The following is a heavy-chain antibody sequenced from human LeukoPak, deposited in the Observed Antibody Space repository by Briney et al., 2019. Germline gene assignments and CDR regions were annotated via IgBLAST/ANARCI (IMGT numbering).Heavy chain of an antibody. CDR1: GGSFSSYY. D-gene: IGHD1-26*01. V-gene: IGHV4-4*09. CDR3: ARRVGSGSYFPYYYMDV. CDR2: IYTSGST. Sequence: SETLSLICAVYGGSFSSYYWSWIRQPPGKALEGIGYIYTSGSTNYNPSLKSRVTISVDTSKNQFSLKLSSVTAADTAVYYCARRVGSGSYFPYYYMDVWGKGTTVTVSS. J-gene: IGHJ6*03.